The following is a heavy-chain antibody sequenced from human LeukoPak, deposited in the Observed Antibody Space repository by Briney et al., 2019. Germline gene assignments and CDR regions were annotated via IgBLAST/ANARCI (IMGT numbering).Heavy chain of an antibody. D-gene: IGHD3-10*01. Sequence: KASETLSLTCAVSGGSISSGGYSWSWIRQPPGKGLEWIGYIYHSGSTYYNPSLKSRVTISVDRSKNQFSLKLSSVTAADTAVYYCARERITMVRGVREYYFDYWGQGTLVTVSS. CDR1: GGSISSGGYS. CDR3: ARERITMVRGVREYYFDY. CDR2: IYHSGST. J-gene: IGHJ4*02. V-gene: IGHV4-30-2*01.